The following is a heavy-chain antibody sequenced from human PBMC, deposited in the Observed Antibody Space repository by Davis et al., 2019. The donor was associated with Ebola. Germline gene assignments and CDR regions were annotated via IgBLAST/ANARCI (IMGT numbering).Heavy chain of an antibody. V-gene: IGHV4-34*01. CDR3: ARVSSSWLYNWFDP. D-gene: IGHD6-13*01. J-gene: IGHJ5*02. Sequence: SETLSLTCAVYGGSFSGYYWSWIRQPPGKGLEWIGEINHSGSTNYNPSLKSRVTISVDTSKNQFSLKLSPVTAANTAVYYCARVSSSWLYNWFDPWGQGTLVTVSS. CDR2: INHSGST. CDR1: GGSFSGYY.